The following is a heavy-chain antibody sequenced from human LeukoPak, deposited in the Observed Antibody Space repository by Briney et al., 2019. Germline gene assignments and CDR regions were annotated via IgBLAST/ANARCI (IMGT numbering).Heavy chain of an antibody. V-gene: IGHV5-51*01. D-gene: IGHD6-6*01. CDR2: ICPGDSDD. J-gene: IGHJ5*02. CDR3: AGHISSSSSGSDA. Sequence: GEAVKISCTGSVYNSANSWIGWVRQMRRKGLEWMGMICPGDSDDRYSPSFQGQVTISADKSISTAYLQWSSLKASDTALYYCAGHISSSSSGSDAWGQGSLV. CDR1: VYNSANSW.